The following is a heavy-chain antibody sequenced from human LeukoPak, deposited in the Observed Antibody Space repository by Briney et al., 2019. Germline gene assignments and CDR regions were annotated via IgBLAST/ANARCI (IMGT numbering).Heavy chain of an antibody. CDR1: GYTVTSYD. J-gene: IGHJ6*02. CDR3: ARDQGSGDYYYYGMDV. V-gene: IGHV1-46*01. D-gene: IGHD2-15*01. Sequence: ASVKVSCKASGYTVTSYDINWVRQAPGQGLEWMGIINPSGGSTSYAQKFQGRVTMTRDTSTSTVYMELSSLRSEDTAVYYCARDQGSGDYYYYGMDVWGQGTTVTVSS. CDR2: INPSGGST.